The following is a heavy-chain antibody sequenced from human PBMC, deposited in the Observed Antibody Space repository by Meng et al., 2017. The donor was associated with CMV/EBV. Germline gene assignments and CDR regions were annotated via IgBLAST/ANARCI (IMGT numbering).Heavy chain of an antibody. CDR1: GFTFSSYA. CDR2: ISGSGGST. J-gene: IGHJ4*02. V-gene: IGHV3-23*01. Sequence: SGFTFSSYAMGWVRQAPGKGLEWVPAISGSGGSTYYADSVKGRFTISRDNSKNTLYLQMNSLRAEDTAVYYCAKVGGYCSSTSCSDYWGQGTLVTVSS. CDR3: AKVGGYCSSTSCSDY. D-gene: IGHD2-2*01.